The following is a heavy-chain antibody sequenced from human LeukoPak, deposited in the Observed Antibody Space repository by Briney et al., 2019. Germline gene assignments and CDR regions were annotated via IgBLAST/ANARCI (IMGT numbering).Heavy chain of an antibody. CDR1: GFSFSGTD. CDR3: ATDWSY. CDR2: ISASGTAI. V-gene: IGHV3-48*01. J-gene: IGHJ4*02. Sequence: GGPLRLSCATSGFSFSGTDMNWVRQAPGKGLEWVSYISASGTAIYYADSMKGRSTISRDNGKNSLDLQVNSLRAEDTAIYYCATDWSYWGQGTLVTVSS.